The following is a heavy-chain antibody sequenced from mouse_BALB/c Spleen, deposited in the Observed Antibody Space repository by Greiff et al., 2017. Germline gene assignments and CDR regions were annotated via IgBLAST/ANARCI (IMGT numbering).Heavy chain of an antibody. CDR2: ISSGGGST. V-gene: IGHV5-12-1*01. J-gene: IGHJ2*01. D-gene: IGHD1-2*01. CDR3: ARQGTTATFDY. CDR1: GFAFSSYD. Sequence: EVQVVESGGGLVKPGGSLKLSCAASGFAFSSYDMSWVRRTPEKRLEWVAYISSGGGSTYYPDTVKGRFTISRDNAKNTLYLQMSSLKSEDTAMYYCARQGTTATFDYWGQGTTLTVSS.